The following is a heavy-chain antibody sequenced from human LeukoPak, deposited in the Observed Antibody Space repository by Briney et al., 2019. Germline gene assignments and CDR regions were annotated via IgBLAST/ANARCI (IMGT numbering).Heavy chain of an antibody. Sequence: SETLSLTCAVYGGSFIDYYWSWIRQPPGKGLEWIGEINHSGSTNYNPSLKSRVTTSVDTSKNQFSLKLSSVTAADTAVYYCASNVVVTGTGWFDPWGQGTLVTVSS. J-gene: IGHJ5*02. CDR2: INHSGST. CDR1: GGSFIDYY. V-gene: IGHV4-34*01. D-gene: IGHD2-2*01. CDR3: ASNVVVTGTGWFDP.